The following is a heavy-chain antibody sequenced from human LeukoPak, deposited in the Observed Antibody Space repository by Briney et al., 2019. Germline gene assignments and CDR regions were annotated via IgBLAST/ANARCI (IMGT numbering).Heavy chain of an antibody. D-gene: IGHD2-2*01. CDR3: AREGVVPAAIYYYYMDV. CDR1: GGTFSSYA. J-gene: IGHJ6*03. Sequence: SVKVSCKASGGTFSSYAISWVRQAPGQGLEWMGGIIPIFGTANYAQKFQGRVTITADKSTSTAYMELSSLRSEDTAVYYCAREGVVPAAIYYYYMDVWGKGTTVTVSS. CDR2: IIPIFGTA. V-gene: IGHV1-69*06.